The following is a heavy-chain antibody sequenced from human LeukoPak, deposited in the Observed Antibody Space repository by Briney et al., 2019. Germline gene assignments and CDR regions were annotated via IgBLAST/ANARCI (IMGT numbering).Heavy chain of an antibody. CDR1: GFSFSNYA. Sequence: GGSLRLSCAASGFSFSNYAMSWVRQAPGKGLEWVSAISGRGANTYYADSVKGRFTISRDNSKNTLYIQMNSLRAEDTAVYYCAKAVVIVPTATPFDYWGQGTLVTVSS. V-gene: IGHV3-23*01. J-gene: IGHJ4*02. CDR3: AKAVVIVPTATPFDY. CDR2: ISGRGANT. D-gene: IGHD2-2*01.